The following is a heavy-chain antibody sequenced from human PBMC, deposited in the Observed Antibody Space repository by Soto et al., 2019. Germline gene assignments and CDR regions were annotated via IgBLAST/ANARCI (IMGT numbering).Heavy chain of an antibody. Sequence: QPPGKELAWIGEIYHSGSTNSNPSLKSRVTISVVKSKNQFFLKLCSVTAADTAVYYCARLALGEYGSGSDFAYRSRHSWGQGPLVT. V-gene: IGHV4-4*02. D-gene: IGHD3-10*01. CDR3: ARLALGEYGSGSDFAYRSRHS. J-gene: IGHJ4*02. CDR2: IYHSGST.